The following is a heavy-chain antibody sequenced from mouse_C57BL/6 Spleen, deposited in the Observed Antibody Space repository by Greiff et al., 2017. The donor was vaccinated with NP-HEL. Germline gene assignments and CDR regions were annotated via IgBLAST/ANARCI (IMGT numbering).Heavy chain of an antibody. CDR2: INYDGSST. V-gene: IGHV5-16*01. CDR1: GFTFSDYY. CDR3: ARGPGYFDV. Sequence: DVQLVESEGGLVQPGSSMKLSCTASGFTFSDYYMAWVRQVPEKGLEWVANINYDGSSTYYLDSLKSRFIISRDNAKNILYLQMSSLKSEDTATYYCARGPGYFDVWGTGTTVTVSS. J-gene: IGHJ1*03.